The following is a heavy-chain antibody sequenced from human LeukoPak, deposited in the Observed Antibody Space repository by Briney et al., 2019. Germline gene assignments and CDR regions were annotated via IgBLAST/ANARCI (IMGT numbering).Heavy chain of an antibody. D-gene: IGHD2/OR15-2a*01. Sequence: PGGSLRLSCAASRFIFTNYWIHWARQAPGKGLVWVSHVNNDGSATSYADSVKGRFTISRDSAKNTVYLHMNSLRVEDTAVYYCTSFFETNWGQGTLVTVSS. J-gene: IGHJ4*02. CDR1: RFIFTNYW. CDR3: TSFFETN. CDR2: VNNDGSAT. V-gene: IGHV3-74*01.